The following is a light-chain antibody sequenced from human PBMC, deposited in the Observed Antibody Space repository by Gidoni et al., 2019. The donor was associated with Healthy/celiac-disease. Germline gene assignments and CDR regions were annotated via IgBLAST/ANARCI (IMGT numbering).Light chain of an antibody. V-gene: IGKV3-11*01. CDR1: QSVSSY. J-gene: IGKJ3*01. CDR2: DAS. CDR3: QQRSNWPT. Sequence: DIVLTQSPATLSLSPGQRATLSCRASQSVSSYLAWYQQKPGHAPRLLIYDASNRATGIPARFRGSGSGTDFTLTISSLEPEDFAVYYCQQRSNWPTFGPGTKVDIK.